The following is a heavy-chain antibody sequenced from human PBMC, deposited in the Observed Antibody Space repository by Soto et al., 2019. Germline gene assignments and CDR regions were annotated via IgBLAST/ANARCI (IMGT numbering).Heavy chain of an antibody. V-gene: IGHV3-11*01. CDR1: GFTFSDYY. Sequence: GGSLRLSCAASGFTFSDYYMSWIRQAPGKGLEWVSYISSSGSTIYYADSVKGRFTISRDNAKNSLYLQMNSLRAEDTAVYYCARVRGLTGYYIEEGPYMDVWGKGTTVTVSS. D-gene: IGHD3-9*01. J-gene: IGHJ6*03. CDR2: ISSSGSTI. CDR3: ARVRGLTGYYIEEGPYMDV.